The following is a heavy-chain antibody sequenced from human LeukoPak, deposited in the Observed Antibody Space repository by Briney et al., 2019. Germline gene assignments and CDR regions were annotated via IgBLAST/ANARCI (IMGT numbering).Heavy chain of an antibody. D-gene: IGHD3-10*01. J-gene: IGHJ3*02. CDR2: IIPIFGTA. CDR3: ARDRSLSGSRDAFDI. Sequence: ASVKVSCKASGYTFTSYGISWVRQAPGQGLEWMGGIIPIFGTANYAQKFQGRVTITADESTSTAYMELSSLRSEDTAVYYCARDRSLSGSRDAFDIWGQGTMVTVSS. CDR1: GYTFTSYG. V-gene: IGHV1-69*13.